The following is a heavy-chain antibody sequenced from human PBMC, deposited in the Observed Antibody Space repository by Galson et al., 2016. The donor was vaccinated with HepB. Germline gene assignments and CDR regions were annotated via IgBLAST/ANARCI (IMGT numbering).Heavy chain of an antibody. CDR3: ARAAIIPGTRLVFDP. V-gene: IGHV4-4*02. Sequence: SETLSLTCDVSGASISDSNWWTWVRQVPGKGLEWIGEIYHTGTSNNNPFLNSRFTLSVDKSRNHFSLNITSMTAADTAVYYCARAAIIPGTRLVFDPWGQGTLVSVSS. CDR2: IYHTGTS. D-gene: IGHD2-8*01. J-gene: IGHJ5*02. CDR1: GASISDSNW.